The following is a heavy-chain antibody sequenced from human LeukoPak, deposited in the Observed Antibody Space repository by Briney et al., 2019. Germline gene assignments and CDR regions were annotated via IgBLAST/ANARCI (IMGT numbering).Heavy chain of an antibody. CDR1: GFTFSSYA. CDR2: ISGSGGST. Sequence: PGGSLTLSCAASGFTFSSYAMSWVRQAPGKGLEWVSAISGSGGSTYYADSVKGRFTIYRDNSKNTLYLQMNSLRAEDTAVYYCARGAMVGANFDYWGQGTLVTVSS. D-gene: IGHD1-26*01. V-gene: IGHV3-23*01. CDR3: ARGAMVGANFDY. J-gene: IGHJ4*02.